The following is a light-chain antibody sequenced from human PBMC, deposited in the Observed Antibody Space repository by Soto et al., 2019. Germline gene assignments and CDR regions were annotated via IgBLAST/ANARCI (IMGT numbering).Light chain of an antibody. J-gene: IGLJ3*02. CDR2: EVS. V-gene: IGLV2-14*01. CDR1: SSDVGGYNY. Sequence: QSALTQPASVSGSPGQSITISCTGTSSDVGGYNYVSWYQQQSGKAPKLMIHEVSNRPSGVSSRFSGSKSGNTASLTISGLQAEDEADYYCGTWDSSLSAGVFGGGTKVTVL. CDR3: GTWDSSLSAGV.